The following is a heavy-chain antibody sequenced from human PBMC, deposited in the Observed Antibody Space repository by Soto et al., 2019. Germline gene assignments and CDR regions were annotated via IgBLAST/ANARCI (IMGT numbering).Heavy chain of an antibody. CDR3: ARGPCSGGSCYLYNWFDP. J-gene: IGHJ5*02. CDR2: IIPIFGTA. Sequence: SVKVSCKASGGTFSSYAISWVRQAPGQGLEWMGGIIPIFGTANYAQKFQGRVTITADESTSTAYMELSSLRSEDTAVYYCARGPCSGGSCYLYNWFDPWGQGTLVTVSS. V-gene: IGHV1-69*13. D-gene: IGHD2-15*01. CDR1: GGTFSSYA.